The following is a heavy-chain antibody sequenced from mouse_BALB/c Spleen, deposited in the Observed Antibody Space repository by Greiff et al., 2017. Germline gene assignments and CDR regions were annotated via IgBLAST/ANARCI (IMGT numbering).Heavy chain of an antibody. CDR2: ISSGSSTI. CDR1: GFTFSSFG. J-gene: IGHJ4*01. V-gene: IGHV5-17*02. Sequence: EVMLVESGGGLVQPGGSRKLSCAASGFTFSSFGMHWVRQAPEKGLEWVAYISSGSSTIYYADTVKGRFTISRDNPKNTLFLQMTSLRSEDTAMYYCAIVGYAMDYWGQGTSVTVSS. D-gene: IGHD1-1*01. CDR3: AIVGYAMDY.